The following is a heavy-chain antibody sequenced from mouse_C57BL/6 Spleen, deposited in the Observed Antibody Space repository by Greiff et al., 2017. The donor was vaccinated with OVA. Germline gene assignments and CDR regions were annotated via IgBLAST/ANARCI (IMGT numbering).Heavy chain of an antibody. V-gene: IGHV1-82*01. CDR2: IYPGDGDT. D-gene: IGHD2-1*01. Sequence: VQLQQSGPELVKPGASVKISCKASGYAFSSSWMNWVKQRPGKGLEWIGRIYPGDGDTNYNGKFKGKATLTADKSSSTAYMQLSSLTSEDSAVYFCAREVYGNSSWFAYWGQGTLVTVSA. CDR1: GYAFSSSW. CDR3: AREVYGNSSWFAY. J-gene: IGHJ3*01.